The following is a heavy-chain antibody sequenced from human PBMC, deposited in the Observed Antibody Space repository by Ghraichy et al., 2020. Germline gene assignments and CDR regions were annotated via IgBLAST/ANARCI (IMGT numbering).Heavy chain of an antibody. CDR1: GFTFSSYS. J-gene: IGHJ5*02. V-gene: IGHV3-21*01. Sequence: GGSLRLSCAASGFTFSSYSMNWVRQAPGKGLEWVSSISSSSSYIYYADSVKGRFTISRDNAKNSLYLQMNSLRAEDTAVYYCARDLLNDYGDEPTVGWFDPWGQGTLVTVSS. D-gene: IGHD4-17*01. CDR2: ISSSSSYI. CDR3: ARDLLNDYGDEPTVGWFDP.